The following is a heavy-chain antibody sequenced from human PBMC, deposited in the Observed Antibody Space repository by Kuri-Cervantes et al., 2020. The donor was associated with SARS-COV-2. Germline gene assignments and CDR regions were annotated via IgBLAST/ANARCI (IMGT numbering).Heavy chain of an antibody. CDR1: GFTFSSYA. CDR3: VTVRGMDV. J-gene: IGHJ6*01. Sequence: GGSLRLSCAASGFTFSSYAMHWVRQAPGKGLEWVAVISYDGSNKYYADSVKGRFTISRDNSKNTLYLQMNSLRAEDTAVYYCVTVRGMDVWGQGTTVTGAS. V-gene: IGHV3-30-3*01. CDR2: ISYDGSNK.